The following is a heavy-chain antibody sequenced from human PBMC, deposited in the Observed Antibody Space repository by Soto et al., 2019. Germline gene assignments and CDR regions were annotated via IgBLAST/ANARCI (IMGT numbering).Heavy chain of an antibody. Sequence: VQLQESGPGLVKPSQTLSLTCTVSGGSISTADYYWSWIRQPPGKALEWIGYIYYSGSTYYNPSLKSRLTMSVDTSKNQFSLKLTSVTAADTAVYYCALLLASPGKYYFDYWGQGALVTVSS. D-gene: IGHD3-3*01. CDR2: IYYSGST. V-gene: IGHV4-30-4*01. CDR3: ALLLASPGKYYFDY. J-gene: IGHJ4*02. CDR1: GGSISTADYY.